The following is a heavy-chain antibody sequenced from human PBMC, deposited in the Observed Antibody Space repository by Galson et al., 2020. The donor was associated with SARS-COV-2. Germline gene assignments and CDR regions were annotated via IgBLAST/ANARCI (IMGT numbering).Heavy chain of an antibody. D-gene: IGHD2-2*01. J-gene: IGHJ4*02. CDR2: LSGSGGST. CDR1: GFTFSNYA. Sequence: GGSLRLSCAASGFTFSNYAMSWVRQAPGKGLEWVSTLSGSGGSTYYSDSVKGRFTISRDISKNTLYLQLNSLRAEDTAVYYCAKKLGYCSSTSCYAGGWPFDYWGQGALVTVSS. CDR3: AKKLGYCSSTSCYAGGWPFDY. V-gene: IGHV3-23*01.